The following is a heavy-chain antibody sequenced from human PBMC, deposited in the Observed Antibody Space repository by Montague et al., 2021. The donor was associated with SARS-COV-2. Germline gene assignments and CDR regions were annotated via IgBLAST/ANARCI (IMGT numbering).Heavy chain of an antibody. CDR3: AREVMGSVNYYQAIKYGLDF. CDR2: IYYSGST. D-gene: IGHD3-10*01. J-gene: IGHJ6*02. V-gene: IGHV4-31*03. Sequence: TLSLTCTISGDFVSSDGYYWSWIRQHPGKGLEWIGDIYYSGSTHYNLSLKSRVTISVDTSKNQFSLKLSSVTAADTAVYYCAREVMGSVNYYQAIKYGLDFWGQGTTVTVSS. CDR1: GDFVSSDGYY.